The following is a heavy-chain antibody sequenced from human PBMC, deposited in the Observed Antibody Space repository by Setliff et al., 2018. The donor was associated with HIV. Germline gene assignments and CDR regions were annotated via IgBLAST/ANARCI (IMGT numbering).Heavy chain of an antibody. D-gene: IGHD3-10*01. Sequence: SETLSLTFAVYGGSFSGYYWSWIRQPPGKGLEWIGEINHSGSTNYNPSLKSRVTISVDTSKNQFSLKLSSVTAADTAVYYCARRWYYYGSGSYYTMPPFDYWGQGTLVTVSS. V-gene: IGHV4-34*01. CDR3: ARRWYYYGSGSYYTMPPFDY. CDR1: GGSFSGYY. J-gene: IGHJ4*02. CDR2: INHSGST.